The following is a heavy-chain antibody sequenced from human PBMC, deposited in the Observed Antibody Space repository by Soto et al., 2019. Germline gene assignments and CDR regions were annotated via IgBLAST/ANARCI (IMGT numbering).Heavy chain of an antibody. CDR2: IYPGDSDT. Sequence: GESLKISCKGSGYTFTNYWIGWVRQMPGKGLERMGIIYPGDSDTKYNPSFQGQVTISANKSITTTYLRWTSLKASDTAIYYCAASIFYYGMDVWGQGTTVTVSS. CDR1: GYTFTNYW. CDR3: AASIFYYGMDV. V-gene: IGHV5-51*01. J-gene: IGHJ6*02.